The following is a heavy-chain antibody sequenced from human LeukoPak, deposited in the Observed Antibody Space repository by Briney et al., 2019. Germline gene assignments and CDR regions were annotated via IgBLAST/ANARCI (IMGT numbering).Heavy chain of an antibody. V-gene: IGHV3-48*01. CDR2: ISGSSGII. CDR3: ARGSTSYESGGQVPFDY. Sequence: GGSLRLSCAASGLTFNTYAMNWVRQAPGKGLEWVSYISGSSGIIDYADSVRGRFTISRDNAKNSLYLQMNSLRAEDTAVYYCARGSTSYESGGQVPFDYWGQGTLVTISS. D-gene: IGHD3-22*01. CDR1: GLTFNTYA. J-gene: IGHJ4*02.